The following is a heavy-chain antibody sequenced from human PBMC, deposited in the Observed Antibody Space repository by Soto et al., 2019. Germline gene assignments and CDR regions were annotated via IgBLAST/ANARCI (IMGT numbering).Heavy chain of an antibody. CDR3: ARRYWSYIWAANYFDS. J-gene: IGHJ4*02. D-gene: IGHD1-7*01. V-gene: IGHV4-30-4*01. CDR1: GGSINHGDYY. Sequence: QVQLQESGPGLVKPSQTLSLTCNVSGGSINHGDYYWSCVRQSPEKGLEWIGYIYVTGTTYYNPSFKSRVTISVDRSRSQFSLRLTSVTAEDTAVYFCARRYWSYIWAANYFDSWGQGSLVTGSS. CDR2: IYVTGTT.